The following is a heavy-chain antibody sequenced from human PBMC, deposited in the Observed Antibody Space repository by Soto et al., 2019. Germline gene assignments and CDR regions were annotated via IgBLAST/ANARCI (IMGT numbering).Heavy chain of an antibody. Sequence: GESLKISCKGSGYSFTTYWIGWVRQMPGKGLEWMGIIHPGDSDTRYSPSFQGQVTMSADKSISTAYLQWSSLKASDTAMYYCARHGSYAHASWFDPWGQGTQVTVSS. CDR3: ARHGSYAHASWFDP. CDR1: GYSFTTYW. D-gene: IGHD3-16*01. J-gene: IGHJ5*02. CDR2: IHPGDSDT. V-gene: IGHV5-51*01.